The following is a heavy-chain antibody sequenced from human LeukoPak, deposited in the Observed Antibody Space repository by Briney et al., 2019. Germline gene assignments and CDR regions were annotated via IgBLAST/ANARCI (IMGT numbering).Heavy chain of an antibody. V-gene: IGHV3-23*01. Sequence: GGSLRLSCAASGFTFSSYAMSWVRQAPGKGPEWVSGISPGGGPTYYADSVRGRFTISRDDSKNTLYLQMKNLRAEDTAVYYCAKDGAWLRFDDWGQGILVTVSS. CDR2: ISPGGGPT. CDR1: GFTFSSYA. D-gene: IGHD5-12*01. CDR3: AKDGAWLRFDD. J-gene: IGHJ4*02.